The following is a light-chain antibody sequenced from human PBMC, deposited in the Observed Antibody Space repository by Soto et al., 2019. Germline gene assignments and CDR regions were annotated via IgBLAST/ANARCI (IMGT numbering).Light chain of an antibody. CDR2: GTS. CDR1: QSVSSSY. V-gene: IGKV3-20*01. J-gene: IGKJ3*01. CDR3: QQYGTSPFS. Sequence: EIVLTHSPGTLSLSPCERATLSFRASQSVSSSYLAWYQQKPGQAPRLLIYGTSSRATGIPDRFSGSGSGTDFTLTISRLEPEDFAVYYCQQYGTSPFSFGPGTKVDIK.